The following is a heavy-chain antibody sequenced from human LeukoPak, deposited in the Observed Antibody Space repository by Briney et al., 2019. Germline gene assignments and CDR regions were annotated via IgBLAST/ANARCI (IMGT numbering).Heavy chain of an antibody. Sequence: GGSLRLSFAASGFTLRSYGMHRVRQGPGKGPEWVGVLWYDGSNKYYADSVKGRFTISRDNSKNTLYLQMNSLRAEDTAVYYCARAQFAGSGSFPFDYWGQGTLVTVSS. CDR1: GFTLRSYG. V-gene: IGHV3-33*01. J-gene: IGHJ4*02. D-gene: IGHD3-10*01. CDR2: LWYDGSNK. CDR3: ARAQFAGSGSFPFDY.